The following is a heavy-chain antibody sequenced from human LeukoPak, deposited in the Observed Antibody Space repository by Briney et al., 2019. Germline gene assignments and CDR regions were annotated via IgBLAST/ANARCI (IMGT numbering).Heavy chain of an antibody. J-gene: IGHJ6*02. V-gene: IGHV1-24*01. D-gene: IGHD2-15*01. CDR2: FDPEDGET. CDR1: GYTLTELS. Sequence: ASVKVSCKVSGYTLTELSMHWVRQAPGKGLEWMGGFDPEDGETIYAQKFQGRVTMTEDTSTDTAYMELSSLRSDDTAVYYCAREDCSGGSCSPSYYYYGMDVWGQGTTVTVSS. CDR3: AREDCSGGSCSPSYYYYGMDV.